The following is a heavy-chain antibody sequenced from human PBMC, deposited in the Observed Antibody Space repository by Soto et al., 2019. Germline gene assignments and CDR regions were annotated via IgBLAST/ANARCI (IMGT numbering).Heavy chain of an antibody. V-gene: IGHV4-30-4*01. CDR1: GGSISSGDYY. Sequence: SETLSLTCTVSGGSISSGDYYWSWIRQPPGKGLEWIGYIYYSGSTYYNPSLKSRVTISVDTSKNQFSLKLSSVTAADTAVYYCASQGAYYYDSSGEDLGEYFQHWGQGTLVTVSS. D-gene: IGHD3-22*01. CDR2: IYYSGST. CDR3: ASQGAYYYDSSGEDLGEYFQH. J-gene: IGHJ1*01.